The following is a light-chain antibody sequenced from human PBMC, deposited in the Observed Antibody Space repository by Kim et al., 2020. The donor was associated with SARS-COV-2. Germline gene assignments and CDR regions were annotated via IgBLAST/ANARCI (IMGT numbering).Light chain of an antibody. V-gene: IGKV3-20*01. J-gene: IGKJ4*01. CDR2: DAS. CDR3: HQYGGSPFT. Sequence: FLPPSPGTLSLSPGERATLSCRASQSVSSSYLAWYQQKPGQAPRLLIYDASSRATGIPDRFSGSGSGTDFTLTISRLEPEDFAVYYCHQYGGSPFTFGGGTKVDIK. CDR1: QSVSSSY.